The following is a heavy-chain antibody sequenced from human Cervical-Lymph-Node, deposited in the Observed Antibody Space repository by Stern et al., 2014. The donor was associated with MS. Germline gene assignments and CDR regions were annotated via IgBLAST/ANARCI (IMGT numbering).Heavy chain of an antibody. J-gene: IGHJ4*02. D-gene: IGHD6-13*01. CDR2: ITTHNGNT. Sequence: QVQLVQSGTEVKKPGASVKVSCKTSGYTFTSHGISWVRQVPGQGLEWMGWITTHNGNTDYAQKVQDRVTLTTDTSTNIAYMELRSLRSDDTAEYYCARSSSWYFDYWGQGTLVAVSS. CDR3: ARSSSWYFDY. V-gene: IGHV1-18*01. CDR1: GYTFTSHG.